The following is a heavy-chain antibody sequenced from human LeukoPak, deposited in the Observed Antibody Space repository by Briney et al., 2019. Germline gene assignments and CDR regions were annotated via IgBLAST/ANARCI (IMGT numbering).Heavy chain of an antibody. V-gene: IGHV4-39*01. J-gene: IGHJ3*02. CDR1: GGSIRSSTYY. Sequence: PSETLSLTCTVSGGSIRSSTYYWGWIRQPPGKGLEWIGSIYYSGYTYQNPSLESRVTISVDTSKNQFSLKLSSVTAADTAVYYCARHDSSGPYNAFDIWGQGTMVTVSS. D-gene: IGHD3-22*01. CDR3: ARHDSSGPYNAFDI. CDR2: IYYSGYT.